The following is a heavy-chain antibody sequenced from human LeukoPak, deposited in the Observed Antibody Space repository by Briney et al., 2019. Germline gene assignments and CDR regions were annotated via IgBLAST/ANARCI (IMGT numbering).Heavy chain of an antibody. CDR1: GFTFRSYS. Sequence: GGSLRLSCAASGFTFRSYSMNWVRQAPGQGLEWISYISSARSTIYYADSVKGRFTISRDNANNSLFLQMNSLRDDDTAVYYCVTRASVNGKTRFWGQGTLVTVSS. CDR2: ISSARSTI. CDR3: VTRASVNGKTRF. D-gene: IGHD1/OR15-1a*01. V-gene: IGHV3-48*02. J-gene: IGHJ4*02.